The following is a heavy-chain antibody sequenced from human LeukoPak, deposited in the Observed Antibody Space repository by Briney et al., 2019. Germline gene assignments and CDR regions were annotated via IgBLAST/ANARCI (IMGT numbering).Heavy chain of an antibody. CDR1: GGSISSYY. J-gene: IGHJ4*02. V-gene: IGHV4-59*01. Sequence: SETLSLTCTVSGGSISSYYWSWIRQPPGKGLEWIGYIYYIGSTNYNPSLRSRVTISVDTSKNQFSLKLSSVTAADTAVYYCARYSSWYVDYWGQGTLVTVSS. D-gene: IGHD6-13*01. CDR3: ARYSSWYVDY. CDR2: IYYIGST.